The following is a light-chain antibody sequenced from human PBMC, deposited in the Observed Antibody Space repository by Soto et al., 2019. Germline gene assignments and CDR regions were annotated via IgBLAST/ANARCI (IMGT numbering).Light chain of an antibody. CDR3: QQYNNWPRT. CDR2: GAS. V-gene: IGKV3-15*01. Sequence: ESMLTQSPRTLSLSPGERATLSCRASQSLSSSNLAWYQQKPGQAPRLLIYGASTRATGIPARFSGSGSGTEFTLTISSLQSEDFAVYYCQQYNNWPRTFGQGTKV. CDR1: QSLSSSN. J-gene: IGKJ1*01.